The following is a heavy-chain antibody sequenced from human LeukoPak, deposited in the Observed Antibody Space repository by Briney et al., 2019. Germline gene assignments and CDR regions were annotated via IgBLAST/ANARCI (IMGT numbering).Heavy chain of an antibody. V-gene: IGHV4-30-4*02. CDR1: GGSISSGDYY. D-gene: IGHD2-8*01. J-gene: IGHJ4*01. CDR2: IYHTGSF. CDR3: TSGGMVSGDY. Sequence: SETLSLTCTVSGGSISSGDYYRSWIRQPPGKGLEWIGFIYHTGSFHYNPSLKSRVTISRDTSKNQFSLKLRSVTAADTAVYYCTSGGMVSGDYWGHGTLVTVSS.